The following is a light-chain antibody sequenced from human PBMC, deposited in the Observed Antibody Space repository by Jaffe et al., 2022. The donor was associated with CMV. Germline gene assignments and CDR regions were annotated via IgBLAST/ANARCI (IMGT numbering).Light chain of an antibody. CDR3: QQYGSYPPT. Sequence: DIQMTQSPSSLSASVGDRVTITCRASQGINAWFAWYQQKPDKAPKSLIYATSNLESGVPSRFSGSGSGTDFTLTISSLQPEDFATYYCQQYGSYPPTFGGGTKVEIK. V-gene: IGKV1D-16*01. CDR2: ATS. J-gene: IGKJ4*01. CDR1: QGINAW.